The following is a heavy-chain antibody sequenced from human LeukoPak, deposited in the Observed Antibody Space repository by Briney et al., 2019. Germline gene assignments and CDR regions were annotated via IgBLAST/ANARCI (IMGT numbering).Heavy chain of an antibody. CDR3: ARRLYSVVPAAPRSYGMDV. V-gene: IGHV5-51*01. J-gene: IGHJ6*02. CDR2: IYPGDSDT. CDR1: GYSFTSYW. Sequence: KLGESLKISCKGSGYSFTSYWIGWVRQMPGKGLEWMGIIYPGDSDTRYSPSFQGQVTISADKSISTAYLQWSSLKASDTAMYYCARRLYSVVPAAPRSYGMDVWGQGTTVTVSS. D-gene: IGHD2-2*01.